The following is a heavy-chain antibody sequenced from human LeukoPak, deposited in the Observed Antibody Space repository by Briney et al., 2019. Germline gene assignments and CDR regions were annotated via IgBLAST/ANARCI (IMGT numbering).Heavy chain of an antibody. V-gene: IGHV1-69*13. CDR2: IIPIFGTA. CDR3: ARAEDSSSIDAFDI. D-gene: IGHD6-13*01. J-gene: IGHJ3*02. Sequence: SVKVSCKASGYTFTSYDINWVRQATGQGLEWMGWIIPIFGTANYAQKFQGRVTITADESTSTAYMELSSLRSEDTAVYYCARAEDSSSIDAFDIWGQGTMVTVSS. CDR1: GYTFTSYD.